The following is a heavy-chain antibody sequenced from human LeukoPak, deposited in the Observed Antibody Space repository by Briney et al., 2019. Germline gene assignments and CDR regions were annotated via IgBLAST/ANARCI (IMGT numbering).Heavy chain of an antibody. V-gene: IGHV3-23*01. CDR3: AKDGGLWVSAHWGDS. D-gene: IGHD7-27*01. CDR1: GFTFSSYT. J-gene: IGHJ4*02. CDR2: ITTSDGNT. Sequence: GGSLRLSCAASGFTFSSYTMSWVRQAPGKGLEWVSTITTSDGNTYYADSVKGRFTVSRDNSKNTQFLQMNSLRAEDTAVYYCAKDGGLWVSAHWGDSWGRGTLVTVSS.